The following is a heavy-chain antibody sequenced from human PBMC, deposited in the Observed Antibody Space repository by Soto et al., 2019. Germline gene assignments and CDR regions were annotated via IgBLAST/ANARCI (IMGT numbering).Heavy chain of an antibody. CDR3: ARDAAVTGESDRFDY. Sequence: SETLSLTCAVSGDSVTSNVWWSWVRQPPGKGLEWIGEAYHNGLTEYNPSLKSRVTMSVDTSKNEFSLKLTSLTAADTAIYYCARDAAVTGESDRFDYWGQGALVTVSS. D-gene: IGHD6-19*01. CDR1: GDSVTSNVW. J-gene: IGHJ4*02. V-gene: IGHV4-4*02. CDR2: AYHNGLT.